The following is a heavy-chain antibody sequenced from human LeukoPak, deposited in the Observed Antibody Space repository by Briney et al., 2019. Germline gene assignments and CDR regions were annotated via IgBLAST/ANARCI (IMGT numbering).Heavy chain of an antibody. V-gene: IGHV4-34*01. CDR3: ARGRGRHGSGSYRFDP. CDR2: INHSGST. D-gene: IGHD3-10*01. Sequence: SETVSLTCAVYGGSFSGYYWSWLRQPPGKGREGIGEINHSGSTNYNPSVKSRVTISVDTSKNQFSLKRSSVTAADTAVYDCARGRGRHGSGSYRFDPWGQGTLVTVSS. CDR1: GGSFSGYY. J-gene: IGHJ5*02.